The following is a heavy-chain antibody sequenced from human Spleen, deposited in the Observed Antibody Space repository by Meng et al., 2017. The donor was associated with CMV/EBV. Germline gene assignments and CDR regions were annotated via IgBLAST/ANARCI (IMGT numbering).Heavy chain of an antibody. V-gene: IGHV3-48*04. J-gene: IGHJ4*02. CDR3: ARGPVGCCSSASCHVFDY. Sequence: GESLKISCGVSGFPFSSHSMNWVRQAPGKGLEWIAYISSTNSTIYYADSVKGRFTISRDNAKNSLYLHMSSMRAEDTAVYYCARGPVGCCSSASCHVFDYRGQGALVTVSS. CDR1: GFPFSSHS. D-gene: IGHD2-2*01. CDR2: ISSTNSTI.